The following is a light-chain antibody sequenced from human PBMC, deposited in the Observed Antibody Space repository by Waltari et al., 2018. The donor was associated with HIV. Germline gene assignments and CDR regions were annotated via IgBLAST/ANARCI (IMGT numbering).Light chain of an antibody. CDR1: DSVSNY. J-gene: IGKJ5*01. CDR3: QQRNNWPPEVS. Sequence: VLTQSPASLSLSPGDRATLSCRASDSVSNYLAWYQQKPDQAPRLLIYDASIRATGIPARFSGSGSRTDFTLTISSLEPEDFALYYCQQRNNWPPEVSFGQGTRLEIK. V-gene: IGKV3-11*01. CDR2: DAS.